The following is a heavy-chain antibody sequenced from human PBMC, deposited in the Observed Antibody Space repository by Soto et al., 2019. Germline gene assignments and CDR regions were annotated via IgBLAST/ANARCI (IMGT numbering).Heavy chain of an antibody. Sequence: SETLSLTCTVSGDSVSTYWWSWIRQLPGKGLEWIAYIYNTGSTNYNPSLKSRVTISLDASKNQFSLKLSSVTAADTAVYYCAGGPGASGTYHYYFDYWGPGTLVTVSS. CDR2: IYNTGST. CDR3: AGGPGASGTYHYYFDY. D-gene: IGHD3-10*01. CDR1: GDSVSTYW. J-gene: IGHJ4*02. V-gene: IGHV4-59*02.